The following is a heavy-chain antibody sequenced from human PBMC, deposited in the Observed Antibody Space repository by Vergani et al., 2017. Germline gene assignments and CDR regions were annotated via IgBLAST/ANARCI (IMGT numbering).Heavy chain of an antibody. CDR1: FDSIRNLY. CDR3: ASDTHSGQRADR. V-gene: IGHV4-59*11. Sequence: QVQLQESGPGLVKSSETLSLTCSVSFDSIRNLYCNWIRQPPGKGLEWIGSIHYSENTNYNPSLKTRVTISVDTSKNQFYLPLTSVTAADTAVYYCASDTHSGQRADRWGQGILVTVTS. CDR2: IHYSENT. D-gene: IGHD6-19*01. J-gene: IGHJ5*02.